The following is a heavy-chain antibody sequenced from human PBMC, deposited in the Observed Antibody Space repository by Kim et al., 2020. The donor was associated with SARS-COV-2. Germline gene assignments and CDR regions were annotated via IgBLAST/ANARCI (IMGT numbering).Heavy chain of an antibody. CDR3: ARGRGIAAAGILLYYYYYGMDV. V-gene: IGHV4-34*01. CDR1: GGSFSGYY. D-gene: IGHD6-13*01. J-gene: IGHJ6*02. Sequence: SETLSLTCAVYGGSFSGYYWSWIRQPPGKGLEWIGEINHSGSTNYNPSLKSRVTISVDTSKNQFSLKLSSVTAADTALYYCARGRGIAAAGILLYYYYYGMDVWGQGTTVTVSS. CDR2: INHSGST.